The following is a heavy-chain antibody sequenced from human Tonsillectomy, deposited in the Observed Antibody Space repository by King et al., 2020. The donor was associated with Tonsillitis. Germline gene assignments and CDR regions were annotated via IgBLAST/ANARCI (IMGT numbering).Heavy chain of an antibody. Sequence: VQLQESGPGLVKPSETLSLTCTVSGGSITSYHWSWIRQPPGKGLEWVGYMYNSGSTNYSPSLKSRVTISVDTSKNQFSLKLTSVTAADTAIYYCARYTTMWSFFDCWGQGILVTVSS. CDR2: MYNSGST. J-gene: IGHJ4*02. CDR1: GGSITSYH. V-gene: IGHV4-59*01. CDR3: ARYTTMWSFFDC. D-gene: IGHD2-2*02.